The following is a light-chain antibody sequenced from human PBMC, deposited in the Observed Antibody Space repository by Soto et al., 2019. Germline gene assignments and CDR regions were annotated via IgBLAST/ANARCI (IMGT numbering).Light chain of an antibody. Sequence: QSALTQPASVSGSPGQSITISCTGTSSDIGRYNYVSWYQQYPGKAPKFMIYDVSNRPSGVSNRFSGSKSGNTASLTISGLQAEGEADYYCSSYISSSTYVFGPGTKLTVL. J-gene: IGLJ1*01. CDR1: SSDIGRYNY. CDR2: DVS. V-gene: IGLV2-14*01. CDR3: SSYISSSTYV.